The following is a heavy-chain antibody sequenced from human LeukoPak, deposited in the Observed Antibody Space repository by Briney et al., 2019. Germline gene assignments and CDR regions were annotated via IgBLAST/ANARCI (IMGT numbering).Heavy chain of an antibody. CDR3: AKDFAYHYYYGMDV. D-gene: IGHD3-3*01. V-gene: IGHV3-23*01. J-gene: IGHJ6*02. CDR2: VSGSGGST. CDR1: GFTFSSYA. Sequence: GGSLRLSCAASGFTFSSYAMNWVRQAPGKGLEWVSGVSGSGGSTYYADSVKGRFTISRDNSKNTLYLQMNSLRAEDTAVYYCAKDFAYHYYYGMDVWGQGTTVTVSS.